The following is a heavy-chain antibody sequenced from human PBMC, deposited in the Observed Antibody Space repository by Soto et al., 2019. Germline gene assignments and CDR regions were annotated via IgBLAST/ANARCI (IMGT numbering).Heavy chain of an antibody. CDR1: GYTFTSYY. D-gene: IGHD3-22*01. CDR3: ARVGYYDSSAGHFDY. Sequence: QVQLVQSGAEVKKPGASVKVSCKASGYTFTSYYMHWVRQAPGQGLEWMGIINPSGGSTSYAQKFQGRGTMTRDTSTSTVYRERSSLRSEDTAVYYCARVGYYDSSAGHFDYWGQGTLVTVSS. CDR2: INPSGGST. V-gene: IGHV1-46*03. J-gene: IGHJ4*02.